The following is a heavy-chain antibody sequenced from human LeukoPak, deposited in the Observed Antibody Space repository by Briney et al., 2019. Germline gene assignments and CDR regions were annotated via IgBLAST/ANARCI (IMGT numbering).Heavy chain of an antibody. J-gene: IGHJ4*02. CDR1: GFTFSSYS. V-gene: IGHV3-21*01. CDR3: ARDRADYGDS. Sequence: PGGSLRLSCAASGFTFSSYSMNWVRQAPGKGLEWVSSISSSSSYIYYADTVKGRFTISRDNDKNSLYLQMNSLRVEDTAVYYCARDRADYGDSWGQGTLVTVSS. CDR2: ISSSSSYI.